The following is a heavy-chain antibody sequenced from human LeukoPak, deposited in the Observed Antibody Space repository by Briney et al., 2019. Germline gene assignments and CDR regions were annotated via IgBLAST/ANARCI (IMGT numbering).Heavy chain of an antibody. D-gene: IGHD6-19*01. CDR1: GGSLSSDY. J-gene: IGHJ6*03. V-gene: IGHV4-59*08. CDR3: ARQGPGSGCYQYYYYMDV. Sequence: SETLSLTCTVSGGSLSSDYYNWIRQPPGKGLEWIGYIYYSGSTNYNPSLKSRLTISVDTSKNQFSLKLSSVTAADTAVYYCARQGPGSGCYQYYYYMDVWGKGTTVTVSS. CDR2: IYYSGST.